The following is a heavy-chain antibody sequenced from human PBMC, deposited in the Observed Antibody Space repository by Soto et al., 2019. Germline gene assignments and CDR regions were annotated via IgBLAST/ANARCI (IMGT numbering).Heavy chain of an antibody. Sequence: QVQLVESGGGVVQPGKSLRLSCAASGFIFSNYGMHWVRQAPGKGLEWLALISFDGKNRNYADSVKGRFTIYRYNPKNTLYLEMNSLRPEDTAFYYCAKRGGVVGGSEHPFFEYWGQGTLVTVSS. CDR2: ISFDGKNR. J-gene: IGHJ4*02. V-gene: IGHV3-30*18. CDR3: AKRGGVVGGSEHPFFEY. CDR1: GFIFSNYG. D-gene: IGHD2-15*01.